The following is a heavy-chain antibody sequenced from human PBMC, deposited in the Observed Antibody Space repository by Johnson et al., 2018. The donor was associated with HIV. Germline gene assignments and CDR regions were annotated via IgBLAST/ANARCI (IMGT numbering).Heavy chain of an antibody. CDR1: GFAVSSNY. D-gene: IGHD3-16*01. CDR2: IYSGGST. V-gene: IGHV3-66*03. J-gene: IGHJ3*02. CDR3: AKGSPGGVVAHDAFDI. Sequence: EVQLVESGGGLIQPGGSLRLSCAASGFAVSSNYMSWVRQAPGKGLEWVSVIYSGGSTYYADSVKGRFTISRDTSKNTLYLQMNSLRAEDTAVYYCAKGSPGGVVAHDAFDIWGQGTMVTVSS.